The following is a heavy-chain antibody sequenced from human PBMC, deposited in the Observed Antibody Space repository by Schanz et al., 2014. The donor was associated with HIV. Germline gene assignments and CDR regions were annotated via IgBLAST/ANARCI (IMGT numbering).Heavy chain of an antibody. CDR2: ISYDGSNK. CDR1: GFTFSSYA. V-gene: IGHV3-30-3*01. J-gene: IGHJ6*02. Sequence: VQLLESGGDLVQPGGSLRLSCAASGFTFSSYAMHWVRQAPGKGLEWVAVISYDGSNKNYADSVKGRFTISRDNSKNTLYLQMNSLRAEDTAVYYCARVANWDYYGMDVWGRGTTVTVSS. D-gene: IGHD3-16*01. CDR3: ARVANWDYYGMDV.